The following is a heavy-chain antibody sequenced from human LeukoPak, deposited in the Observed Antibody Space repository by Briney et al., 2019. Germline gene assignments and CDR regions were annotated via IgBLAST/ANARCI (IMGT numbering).Heavy chain of an antibody. Sequence: TSETLSLTCAVSGGSISSGGYSWSWIRQPPGKGLEWIGYIYHSGSTYYNPSLKSRVTISVDRSKNQFPLKLSSVTAADTAVYYCARSVIQLWPPHFDYWGQGTLVTVSS. CDR1: GGSISSGGYS. CDR2: IYHSGST. CDR3: ARSVIQLWPPHFDY. J-gene: IGHJ4*02. V-gene: IGHV4-30-2*01. D-gene: IGHD5-18*01.